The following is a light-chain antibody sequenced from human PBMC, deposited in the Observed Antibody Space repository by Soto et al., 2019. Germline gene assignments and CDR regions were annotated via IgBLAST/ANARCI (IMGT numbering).Light chain of an antibody. Sequence: IQMTQSPSTLSASVGDRVTITCRASHSISSWLAWYQQKPGKVPKLLIYDASSLESGVPSRFSGSGSGTEFTLTISSLQPDDFASYYCQQYNSYSTFGQGSKVDVK. CDR3: QQYNSYST. CDR1: HSISSW. V-gene: IGKV1-5*01. CDR2: DAS. J-gene: IGKJ1*01.